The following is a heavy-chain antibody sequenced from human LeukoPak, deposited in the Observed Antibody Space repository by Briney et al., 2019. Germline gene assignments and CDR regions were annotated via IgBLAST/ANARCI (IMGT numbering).Heavy chain of an antibody. CDR3: AKTDYYDSSGYD. CDR1: GGSISSGGYY. D-gene: IGHD3-22*01. Sequence: PSETLSLTCTVSGGSISSGGYYWSWVRQAPGKGLEWVSAISGSGGSTYYADSVKGRFTISRDNSKNTLYLQMNSLRAEDTAVYYCAKTDYYDSSGYDWGQGTLVTVSS. J-gene: IGHJ4*02. CDR2: ISGSGGST. V-gene: IGHV3-23*01.